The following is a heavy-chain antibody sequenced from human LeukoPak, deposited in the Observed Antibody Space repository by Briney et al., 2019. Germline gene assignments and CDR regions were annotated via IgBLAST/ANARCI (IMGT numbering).Heavy chain of an antibody. V-gene: IGHV3-74*01. Sequence: GGSLRLSCEASGFTFSDYRMHWVRQAPGKGLVWVSHTNSDGSSTSYADSVKCRFTISRENAKNSLYLQMNSLRAGDTAVYYRARGNPHEGVYYYMDVWGKGTTVTVSS. CDR3: ARGNPHEGVYYYMDV. CDR2: TNSDGSST. CDR1: GFTFSDYR. D-gene: IGHD1-14*01. J-gene: IGHJ6*03.